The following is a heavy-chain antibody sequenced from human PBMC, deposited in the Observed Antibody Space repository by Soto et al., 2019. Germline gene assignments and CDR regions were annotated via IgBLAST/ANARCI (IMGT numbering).Heavy chain of an antibody. Sequence: QLVQSGAEVKKPGSSVKVSCKASGGSISSHAVSWLRQAPGQGPEWMGGIIPIYGTTTYAQKFQGRITITADDFTTNAYMELSSLRSEDTAIYYCVLNWMTAYTPGRPKKKDYYYYGLNVWGHGTTVIVSS. J-gene: IGHJ6*02. D-gene: IGHD3-10*01. CDR3: VLNWMTAYTPGRPKKKDYYYYGLNV. CDR1: GGSISSHA. CDR2: IIPIYGTT. V-gene: IGHV1-69*01.